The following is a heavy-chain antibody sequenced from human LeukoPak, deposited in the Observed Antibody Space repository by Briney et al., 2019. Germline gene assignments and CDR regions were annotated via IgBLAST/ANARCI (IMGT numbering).Heavy chain of an antibody. Sequence: ASVKVSCKASGYTFTSYGISWVRQAPGQGLEWMGWINPNSGGTNYAQKFQGRVTMTRDTSISTAYMELSRLRSDDTAVYYCAIEWTTVVTPTNAFDIWGQGTMVTVPS. D-gene: IGHD4-23*01. J-gene: IGHJ3*02. CDR3: AIEWTTVVTPTNAFDI. CDR2: INPNSGGT. V-gene: IGHV1-2*02. CDR1: GYTFTSYG.